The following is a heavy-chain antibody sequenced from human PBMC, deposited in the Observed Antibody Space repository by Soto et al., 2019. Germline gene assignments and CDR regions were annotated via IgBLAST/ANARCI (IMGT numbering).Heavy chain of an antibody. J-gene: IGHJ4*02. CDR2: INHSGST. V-gene: IGHV4-34*01. Sequence: SETLSLTCAVYGGSFSGYYWSWIRQPPGKGLEWIGEINHSGSTNYNPSLKSRVTISVDTSKNQFSLKLSSVTAADTAVYYCARVGDYVWGIYRPSRYFDYWGQGTLVTVSS. CDR3: ARVGDYVWGIYRPSRYFDY. D-gene: IGHD3-16*02. CDR1: GGSFSGYY.